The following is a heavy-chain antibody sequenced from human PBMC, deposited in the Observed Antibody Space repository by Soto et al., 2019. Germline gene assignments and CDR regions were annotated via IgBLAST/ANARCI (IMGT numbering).Heavy chain of an antibody. V-gene: IGHV3-23*01. Sequence: GGSLRLSCAASGFTFSSYAMSWVRQAPGKGLEWVSAISGSGGSTYYADSVKGRFTISRDNSKNTLYLQMNSLRAEDTAVYYCAIFLGSGGISLGYYYGMDVWGQGTTVTVSS. CDR2: ISGSGGST. D-gene: IGHD1-26*01. CDR1: GFTFSSYA. CDR3: AIFLGSGGISLGYYYGMDV. J-gene: IGHJ6*02.